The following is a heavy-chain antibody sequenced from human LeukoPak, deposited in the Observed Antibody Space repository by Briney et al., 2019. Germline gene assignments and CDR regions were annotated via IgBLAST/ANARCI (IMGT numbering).Heavy chain of an antibody. D-gene: IGHD1-26*01. V-gene: IGHV4-39*07. Sequence: SETLSLTCTVSGGSISSSSYYWSWIRQPPGKGLEWIGEINHSGSTNYNPSLKSRVTISVDTSKNQFSLKLSSVIAADTAVYYCATRRELDYWGQGTLVTVSS. CDR2: INHSGST. CDR3: ATRRELDY. J-gene: IGHJ4*02. CDR1: GGSISSSSYY.